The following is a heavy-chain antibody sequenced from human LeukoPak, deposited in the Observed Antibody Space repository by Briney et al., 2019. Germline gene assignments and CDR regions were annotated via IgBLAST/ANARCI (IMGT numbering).Heavy chain of an antibody. CDR3: AKDDGGWYSFDY. Sequence: PGGSLRLSCAASGFTFDDYGMSWVRQAPGKGLEWVSGINWNGGSTGYADSVKGRFTISRDNAKNSLYLQMNSLRAEDTAVYYCAKDDGGWYSFDYWGQGTLVTVSS. V-gene: IGHV3-20*04. CDR1: GFTFDDYG. CDR2: INWNGGST. J-gene: IGHJ4*02. D-gene: IGHD6-19*01.